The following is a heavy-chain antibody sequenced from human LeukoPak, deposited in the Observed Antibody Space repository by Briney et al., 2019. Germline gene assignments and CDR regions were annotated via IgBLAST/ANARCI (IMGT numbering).Heavy chain of an antibody. Sequence: PGGSLRLSCAGSGFTMSNYRMNWVRQAPGEGLVWVSHINPGDGSTTGYADSVKGRFTVSRDNAKNTLYLQMTSLKDGDTAVYYCVRDGMGTAPYDLWGQGTLVTVSS. V-gene: IGHV3-74*01. J-gene: IGHJ4*01. CDR2: INPGDGSTT. CDR1: GFTMSNYR. D-gene: IGHD2-8*02. CDR3: VRDGMGTAPYDL.